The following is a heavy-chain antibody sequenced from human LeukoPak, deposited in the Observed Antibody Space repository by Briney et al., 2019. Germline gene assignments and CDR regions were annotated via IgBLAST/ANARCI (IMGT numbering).Heavy chain of an antibody. Sequence: KPGESLKISCECSGYRFTNYWIGWVRQMPGKGLELMGIIYPGDSDTRYSPSFQGQVTISADKSISTAYLQWSSLKASDTAMYYCARGPDGPTRFDFWGQGTLVTVSS. J-gene: IGHJ4*02. CDR2: IYPGDSDT. D-gene: IGHD1-1*01. V-gene: IGHV5-51*01. CDR3: ARGPDGPTRFDF. CDR1: GYRFTNYW.